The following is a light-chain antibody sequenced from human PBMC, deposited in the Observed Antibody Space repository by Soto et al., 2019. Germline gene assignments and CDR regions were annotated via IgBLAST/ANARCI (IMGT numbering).Light chain of an antibody. J-gene: IGKJ4*01. V-gene: IGKV1-33*01. CDR2: DAS. Sequence: DIQMTQSLSSLSASVGDRVTITCQANQDINNSLNWYQQRPGEAPKLLIYDASILEAGVPSRFSGSGSGTTFTLTISSLQPEDFATYYCQQFDNLPLTFGGGTKVELK. CDR1: QDINNS. CDR3: QQFDNLPLT.